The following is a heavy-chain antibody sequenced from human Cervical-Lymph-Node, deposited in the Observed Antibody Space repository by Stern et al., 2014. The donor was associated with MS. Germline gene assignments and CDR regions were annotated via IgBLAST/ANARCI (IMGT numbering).Heavy chain of an antibody. Sequence: QVQLVQSGAEVKKPGSSVKVSCKVSRGTFSNHAINWVRQAPGQGLEWVGGIIPSLGTTKYSQKLQGRVTVTADESTSTAYMELGSLTSEDTAIYYCARVWERIATRPRYWYFDLWGRGTLVTVSS. V-gene: IGHV1-69*01. CDR2: IIPSLGTT. CDR1: RGTFSNHA. D-gene: IGHD6-6*01. J-gene: IGHJ2*01. CDR3: ARVWERIATRPRYWYFDL.